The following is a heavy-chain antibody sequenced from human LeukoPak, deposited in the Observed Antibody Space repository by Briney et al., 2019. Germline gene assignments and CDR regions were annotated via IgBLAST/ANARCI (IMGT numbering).Heavy chain of an antibody. Sequence: SETLSLTCAVYGGSFSGYYWSWIRQPPGKGLEWIGEINHSGSTNYNPSLKSRVAISVDTSKNQFSLKLSSVTAADTAVYYCARGHSTMVRGVATVWFDPWGQGTLVTVSS. CDR2: INHSGST. V-gene: IGHV4-34*01. CDR1: GGSFSGYY. J-gene: IGHJ5*02. D-gene: IGHD3-10*01. CDR3: ARGHSTMVRGVATVWFDP.